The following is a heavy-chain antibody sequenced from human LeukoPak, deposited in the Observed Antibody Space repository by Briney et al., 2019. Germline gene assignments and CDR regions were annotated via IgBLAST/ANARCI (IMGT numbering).Heavy chain of an antibody. CDR3: AVLGGYDFWSGYYSSRDILTADY. D-gene: IGHD3-3*01. Sequence: GGSLRLSCAASGFTFNTYWIHWVRQAPGKGLVWVSVISGSGGSTYYADSVKGRFTISRDNSKNTVYLQMNSLRAEDTAVYYCAVLGGYDFWSGYYSSRDILTADYWGQGTLVTVSS. J-gene: IGHJ4*02. CDR2: ISGSGGST. V-gene: IGHV3-23*01. CDR1: GFTFNTYW.